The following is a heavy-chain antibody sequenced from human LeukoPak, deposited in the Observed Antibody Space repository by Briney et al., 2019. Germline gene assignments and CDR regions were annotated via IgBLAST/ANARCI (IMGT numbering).Heavy chain of an antibody. J-gene: IGHJ4*02. CDR3: AISRRRSCSSTSCPIDY. Sequence: SGGSLRLSCAASGFTFSSYAMSWVRQAPGMGLEWVLAISGGGASTYYADSVKGRFTISRDNSKNTLYLQMNSLGAEDTDVYYCAISRRRSCSSTSCPIDYWGQGTLVTVSS. CDR2: ISGGGAST. D-gene: IGHD2-2*01. V-gene: IGHV3-23*01. CDR1: GFTFSSYA.